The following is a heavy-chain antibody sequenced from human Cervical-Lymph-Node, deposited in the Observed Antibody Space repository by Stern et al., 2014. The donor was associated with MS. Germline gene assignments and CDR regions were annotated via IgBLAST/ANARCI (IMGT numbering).Heavy chain of an antibody. J-gene: IGHJ4*02. Sequence: EVQLAESGAELIRPGESLKISCKGSGFKFSIYWIAWVRQMPGKGLEWMGINYPGASETKYSPSFQGQATMSADKSTSPAYLQWSSLNASDAAMYFCARQTTAWASDVWGQGTLVTVSS. V-gene: IGHV5-51*01. D-gene: IGHD1-14*01. CDR2: NYPGASET. CDR3: ARQTTAWASDV. CDR1: GFKFSIYW.